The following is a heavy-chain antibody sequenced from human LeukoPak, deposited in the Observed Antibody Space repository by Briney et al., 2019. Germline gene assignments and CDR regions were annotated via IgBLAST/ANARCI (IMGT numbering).Heavy chain of an antibody. CDR1: GGSISINW. Sequence: SETLSLTCIVSGGSISINWWSWIRQPAGKGLEWIGRIYASGSTNYNPSLKSRVTMSVDTSKNQFSLKLSSVTAADTAVYYCARVGPAGTEGMFDYWGQGTLVTVSS. V-gene: IGHV4-4*07. CDR3: ARVGPAGTEGMFDY. CDR2: IYASGST. D-gene: IGHD6-13*01. J-gene: IGHJ4*02.